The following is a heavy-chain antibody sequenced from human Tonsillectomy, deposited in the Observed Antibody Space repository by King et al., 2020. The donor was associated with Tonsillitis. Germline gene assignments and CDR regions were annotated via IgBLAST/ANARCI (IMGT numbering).Heavy chain of an antibody. CDR3: ARGYGGNSGYFDY. J-gene: IGHJ4*02. V-gene: IGHV3-33*08. CDR1: GFTFINYG. D-gene: IGHD4-23*01. CDR2: IWYEASKK. Sequence: VQLVECGGGVVQPGTSLTLSCAASGFTFINYGIHWVRQAPGKGLEWVAVIWYEASKKYYVDSVKGRFTISGANSENTLYLQMNSLRAEDTAVYYCARGYGGNSGYFDYWGQGTLVTVSS.